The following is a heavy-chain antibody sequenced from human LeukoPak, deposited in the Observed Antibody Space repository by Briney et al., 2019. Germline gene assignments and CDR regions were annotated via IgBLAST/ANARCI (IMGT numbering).Heavy chain of an antibody. J-gene: IGHJ4*02. CDR1: GFTFSSYS. CDR3: VRDNPRCCGVVPVNIDDY. V-gene: IGHV3-48*01. CDR2: ISSSSSTI. D-gene: IGHD2-15*01. Sequence: GSLRLSCAASGFTFSSYSMNWVRQAPGKGLEWVSYISSSSSTIYYADSVKGRFTISRDNAKSSLYLQMHSLRAEDTAVYYCVRDNPRCCGVVPVNIDDYWGQGTLLTVSS.